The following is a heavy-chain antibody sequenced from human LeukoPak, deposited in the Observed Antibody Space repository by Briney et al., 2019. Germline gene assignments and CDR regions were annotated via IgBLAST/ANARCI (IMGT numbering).Heavy chain of an antibody. V-gene: IGHV3-33*01. CDR2: IWYDGSNT. J-gene: IGHJ5*02. CDR1: GFTFSSFG. Sequence: GRSQRLSCVASGFTFSSFGMHWVRQAPGKGLEWVALIWYDGSNTYYADSVKGRFTISRDDSKNTVYLQMNSLRAEDTAVYYCARGTLYGSGRIPDRWGQGTLVTVSS. D-gene: IGHD3-10*01. CDR3: ARGTLYGSGRIPDR.